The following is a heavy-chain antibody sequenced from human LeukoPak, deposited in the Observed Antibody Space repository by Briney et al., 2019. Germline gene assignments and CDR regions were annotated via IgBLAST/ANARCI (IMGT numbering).Heavy chain of an antibody. CDR1: GFTFSSYA. CDR3: ARDLSGVTGYTYGRGIDY. Sequence: PGGSLRLSCAASGFTFSSYAMSWVRQAPGKGLEWVSDINGNGGRTYYADSVKGRFTISRENSKNTLYLQMNSLRAEDTAVYYCARDLSGVTGYTYGRGIDYWGQGTLVTVSS. D-gene: IGHD5-18*01. V-gene: IGHV3-23*01. J-gene: IGHJ4*02. CDR2: INGNGGRT.